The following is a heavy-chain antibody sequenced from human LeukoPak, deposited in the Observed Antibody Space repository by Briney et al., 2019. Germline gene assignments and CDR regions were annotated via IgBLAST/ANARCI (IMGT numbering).Heavy chain of an antibody. CDR3: GIDPNGDYIGAFDF. CDR2: ITGSGTTT. Sequence: GGSLRLSCVAPGIAFRNYAMTWVRQAPGKGLEWVSSITGSGTTTRYADSVKGRFTISRDNSVDTLYLQVNSLSAEDTAVYYCGIDPNGDYIGAFDFWGQGTKVTASS. J-gene: IGHJ3*01. CDR1: GIAFRNYA. D-gene: IGHD4-17*01. V-gene: IGHV3-23*01.